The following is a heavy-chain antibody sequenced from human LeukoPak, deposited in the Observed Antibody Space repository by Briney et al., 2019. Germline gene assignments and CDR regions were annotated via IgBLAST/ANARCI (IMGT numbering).Heavy chain of an antibody. CDR3: ARAFREYQLLYAFDI. Sequence: GASVKVSCKASGGTFSSYAISWVRQAPGQGLEWMGGIIPIFGTANYAQKFQGRVTITTDESTSTAYMELSSLRSEDTAVYYCARAFREYQLLYAFDIWGQGTMVTVSS. J-gene: IGHJ3*02. D-gene: IGHD2-2*01. CDR2: IIPIFGTA. V-gene: IGHV1-69*05. CDR1: GGTFSSYA.